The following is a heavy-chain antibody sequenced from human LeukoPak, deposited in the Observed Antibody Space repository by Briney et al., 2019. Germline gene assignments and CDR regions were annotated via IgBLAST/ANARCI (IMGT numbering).Heavy chain of an antibody. CDR1: GFTFSSYE. CDR3: ARGQNVLLWFGELGMDV. J-gene: IGHJ6*04. D-gene: IGHD3-10*01. V-gene: IGHV3-48*03. CDR2: ISSSGSTI. Sequence: PGGSLRLSCAASGFTFSSYEMNWVRQAPGKGLEWVSYISSSGSTIYYADSVKGRFTISRDNAKNSLYLQMHSLRAEDTAVYYCARGQNVLLWFGELGMDVWGKGTTVTVSS.